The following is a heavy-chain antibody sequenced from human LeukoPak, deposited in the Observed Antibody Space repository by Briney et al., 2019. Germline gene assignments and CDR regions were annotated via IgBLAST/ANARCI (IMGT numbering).Heavy chain of an antibody. Sequence: GSLRLSCAASGFTFSDYYMSWIRQPPGKGLEWIGSIYYSGSTYYNPSLKSRVTISVDTSKNQFSLKLSSVTAADTAVYYCATTTAMVRGAAFDPWGQGTLVTVSS. CDR2: IYYSGST. CDR1: GFTFSDYY. V-gene: IGHV4-38-2*01. CDR3: ATTTAMVRGAAFDP. J-gene: IGHJ5*02. D-gene: IGHD3-10*01.